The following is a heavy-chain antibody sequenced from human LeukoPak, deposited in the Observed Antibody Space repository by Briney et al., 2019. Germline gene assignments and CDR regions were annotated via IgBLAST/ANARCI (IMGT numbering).Heavy chain of an antibody. CDR2: IYFDGST. CDR3: ARRSHCTGSSCPSV. CDR1: GDSIGSSHYY. J-gene: IGHJ6*02. Sequence: SETLSLTCTISGDSIGSSHYYWVWIRQRPGKGLEWVGSIYFDGSTYYNPALKSRVTIFSDTSKVQFSLKLSSVTATDTAVYYCARRSHCTGSSCPSVWGQGTTVTVSS. D-gene: IGHD2-15*01. V-gene: IGHV4-39*01.